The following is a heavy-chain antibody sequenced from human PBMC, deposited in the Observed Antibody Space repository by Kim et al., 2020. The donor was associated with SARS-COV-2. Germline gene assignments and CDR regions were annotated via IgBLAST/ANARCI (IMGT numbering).Heavy chain of an antibody. CDR3: AKEKINSGYDWGGYYYYYYGMDV. Sequence: GGSLRLSCAASGFTFDDYAMHWVRQAPGKGLEWVSLISGDGGSTYYADSVKGRFTISRDNSKNSLYLQMNSLRTEDTALYYCAKEKINSGYDWGGYYYYYYGMDVWGQGTTVTVSS. CDR2: ISGDGGST. CDR1: GFTFDDYA. V-gene: IGHV3-43*02. J-gene: IGHJ6*02. D-gene: IGHD5-12*01.